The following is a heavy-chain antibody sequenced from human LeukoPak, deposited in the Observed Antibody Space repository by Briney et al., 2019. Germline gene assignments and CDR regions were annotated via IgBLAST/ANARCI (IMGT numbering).Heavy chain of an antibody. Sequence: ASVKVSCKASGYTFTGYYMHWVRQAPRQGLEWMGWINPNSGGTNYAQKFQGRVTMTRDTSISTAYMELSRLRSDDTAVYYCAKDRGEDYHDNTGYQMILDSWGQGSLVTVSS. CDR2: INPNSGGT. J-gene: IGHJ4*02. V-gene: IGHV1-2*02. CDR1: GYTFTGYY. D-gene: IGHD3-9*01. CDR3: AKDRGEDYHDNTGYQMILDS.